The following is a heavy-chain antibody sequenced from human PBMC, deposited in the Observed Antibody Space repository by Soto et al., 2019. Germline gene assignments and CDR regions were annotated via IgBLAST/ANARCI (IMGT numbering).Heavy chain of an antibody. CDR1: GFTFSSYA. J-gene: IGHJ4*02. V-gene: IGHV3-23*01. D-gene: IGHD6-19*01. Sequence: EVQLLESGGGLVQPGGSLRLSCAASGFTFSSYAMSWVRQAPGKGLEWVSVISGSGDSTYYADSVKGRFTISRDNSKNTLYLQMNSLRAEDTAVYYCARRTSGWYLDHWGQGTLVTVSS. CDR2: ISGSGDST. CDR3: ARRTSGWYLDH.